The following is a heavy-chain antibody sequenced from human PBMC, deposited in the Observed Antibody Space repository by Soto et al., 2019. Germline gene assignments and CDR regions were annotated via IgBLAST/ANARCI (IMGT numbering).Heavy chain of an antibody. CDR3: AKDPCISTSCYGRHYYYGMDV. V-gene: IGHV3-30*18. D-gene: IGHD2-2*01. CDR1: GFTFSSYG. J-gene: IGHJ6*02. Sequence: PGGSLRLSCAASGFTFSSYGMHWVRQAPGKGLEWVAVISYDGSNKYYADSVKGRFTISRDNSKNTLYLQMNSLRAEDTAVYYCAKDPCISTSCYGRHYYYGMDVWGQGTTVTVSS. CDR2: ISYDGSNK.